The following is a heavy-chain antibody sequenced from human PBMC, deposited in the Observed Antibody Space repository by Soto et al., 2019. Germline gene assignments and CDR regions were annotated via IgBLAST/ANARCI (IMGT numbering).Heavy chain of an antibody. CDR2: ISYDGSNK. J-gene: IGHJ4*02. Sequence: QVQLVESGGGVVQPGRSLRLSCAASGFTFSSYGMHWVRQAPGKGLEWVAVISYDGSNKYYADSVKGRFTISRDKSKNTLYLQMNSLRAEDTAVYYCAKSPYGGRTGGSFDYWGQGTLVTVSS. CDR1: GFTFSSYG. D-gene: IGHD1-26*01. CDR3: AKSPYGGRTGGSFDY. V-gene: IGHV3-30*18.